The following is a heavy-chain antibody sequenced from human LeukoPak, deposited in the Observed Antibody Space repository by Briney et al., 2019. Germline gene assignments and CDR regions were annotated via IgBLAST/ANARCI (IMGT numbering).Heavy chain of an antibody. Sequence: SETLSLTCTVSGGSISSYYWSWIRQPPGKGLGWIGYIYYNGSTNYNPSLKSRVTISVDTSKNQFSLKLSSVTAADTAVYFCARGRVSSSTWYSTYYYYFYMDVWGKGTTVTVSS. CDR2: IYYNGST. J-gene: IGHJ6*03. CDR1: GGSISSYY. D-gene: IGHD1-1*01. V-gene: IGHV4-59*01. CDR3: ARGRVSSSTWYSTYYYYFYMDV.